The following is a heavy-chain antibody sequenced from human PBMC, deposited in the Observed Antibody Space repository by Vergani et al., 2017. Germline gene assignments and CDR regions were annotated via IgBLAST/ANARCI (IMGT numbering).Heavy chain of an antibody. V-gene: IGHV3-23*01. D-gene: IGHD3-22*01. CDR1: DFTFSNYA. CDR3: ARLSYDTTPYLQGGYDC. J-gene: IGHJ4*02. Sequence: EVQLLESGGGLVQPGGSLRLTCAASDFTFSNYAMNWVRQAPGKGLEWVSGISARYPSTYYADSVKGRFTISRDNSKNMLYLQMNSLRAEDTAVYYCARLSYDTTPYLQGGYDCWGQGTLVSVSS. CDR2: ISARYPST.